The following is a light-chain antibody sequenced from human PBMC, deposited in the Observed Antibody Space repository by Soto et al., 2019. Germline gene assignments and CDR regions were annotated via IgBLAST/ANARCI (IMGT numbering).Light chain of an antibody. Sequence: DIHLTQSPSFLSASVGDRVTITCRPSQAVPNNMAWYQQKPGKPPKLLIYEESTLHSGVPSRFSGRESGTQFTLTIDSLQPEDFDTYYCQQVKTYPRTLGGGTKVDIK. CDR3: QQVKTYPRT. J-gene: IGKJ4*01. CDR1: QAVPNN. V-gene: IGKV1-9*01. CDR2: EES.